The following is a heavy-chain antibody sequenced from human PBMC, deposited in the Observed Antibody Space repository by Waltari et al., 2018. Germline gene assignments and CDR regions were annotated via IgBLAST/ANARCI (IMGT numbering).Heavy chain of an antibody. J-gene: IGHJ3*01. D-gene: IGHD4-17*01. CDR3: VKDGDSFVPGYDAFDV. CDR1: GLTFNNFG. CDR2: IRHDGNNK. Sequence: VHLEEFGGGVVQPGGSLTLSCAASGLTFNNFGMHWVRQAPGKGLEWLTFIRHDGNNKYYADSVKGRFIISRDNSKNTLYLQINSLRADDTAIYYCVKDGDSFVPGYDAFDVWGQGTMVTVSS. V-gene: IGHV3-30*02.